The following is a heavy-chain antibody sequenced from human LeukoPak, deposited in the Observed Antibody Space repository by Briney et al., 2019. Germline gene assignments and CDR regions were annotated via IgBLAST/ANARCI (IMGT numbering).Heavy chain of an antibody. CDR1: GGSISSYY. D-gene: IGHD1-20*01. V-gene: IGHV4-59*12. Sequence: PSETLSLTCTVSGGSISSYYWSWIRQPPGKGLEWIGYIYYSGSTNYNPSLKSRVTISVDKSKNQFSLKLSSVTAADTAVYYCARIGITGTTGYYYMDVWGKGTTVTVSS. CDR2: IYYSGST. CDR3: ARIGITGTTGYYYMDV. J-gene: IGHJ6*03.